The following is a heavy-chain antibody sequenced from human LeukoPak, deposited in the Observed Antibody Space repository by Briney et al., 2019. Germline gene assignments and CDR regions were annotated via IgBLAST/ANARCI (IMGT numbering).Heavy chain of an antibody. CDR2: INYSGNT. CDR1: GGSVSSSDYY. V-gene: IGHV4-39*07. Sequence: SETLSLTCTVSGGSVSSSDYYWGWIRQPPGKGLEWIGSINYSGNTYYNPSLKNRVTISVDTSKNQFSLKLSSVTAADTAVYYCARFELRWYYFDYWGQGTLVTVSS. D-gene: IGHD4-23*01. J-gene: IGHJ4*02. CDR3: ARFELRWYYFDY.